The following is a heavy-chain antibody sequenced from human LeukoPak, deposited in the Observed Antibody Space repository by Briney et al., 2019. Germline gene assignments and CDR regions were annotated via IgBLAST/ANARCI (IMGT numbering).Heavy chain of an antibody. D-gene: IGHD1-7*01. Sequence: GGSLRLSCAASGFTFSSYSMNWVRQAPGKGLEWVSYISSSSSTIYYADSAKGRFTISRDNAKNSLYLQMNSLRAEDTAVYYCARDRLELRGASYYYYMDVWGKGTTVTVSS. CDR3: ARDRLELRGASYYYYMDV. J-gene: IGHJ6*03. V-gene: IGHV3-48*01. CDR1: GFTFSSYS. CDR2: ISSSSSTI.